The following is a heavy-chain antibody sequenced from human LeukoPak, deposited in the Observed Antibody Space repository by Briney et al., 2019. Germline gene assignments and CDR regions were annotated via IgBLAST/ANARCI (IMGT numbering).Heavy chain of an antibody. CDR2: IIPIFGTA. D-gene: IGHD3-22*01. V-gene: IGHV1-69*13. Sequence: EASVKVSCKASGGTFSSYAISWVRQAPGQGLEWMGGIIPIFGTANYAQKFQGRVTITADESTSTAYMELSSLRSEDTAVYYCARDVSSGYYPTYFDYWGQGTLVTVSS. J-gene: IGHJ4*02. CDR3: ARDVSSGYYPTYFDY. CDR1: GGTFSSYA.